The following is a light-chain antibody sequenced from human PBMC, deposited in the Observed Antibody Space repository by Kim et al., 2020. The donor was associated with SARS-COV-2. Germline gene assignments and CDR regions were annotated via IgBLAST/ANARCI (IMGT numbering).Light chain of an antibody. V-gene: IGLV3-1*01. J-gene: IGLJ2*01. CDR3: QAWDSSTAV. Sequence: VSPGQTASISCSGDKLENKYVCWYQQKPGQSPVLVIYHDTERPSGIPERFSGSNSGNTATLTISESQPMDEADYYCQAWDSSTAVFGGGTQLTVL. CDR2: HDT. CDR1: KLENKY.